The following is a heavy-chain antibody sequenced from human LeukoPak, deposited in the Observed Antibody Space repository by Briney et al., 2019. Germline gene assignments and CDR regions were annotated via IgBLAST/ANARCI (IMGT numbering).Heavy chain of an antibody. CDR1: GYTFTGYY. J-gene: IGHJ4*02. D-gene: IGHD2-2*02. V-gene: IGHV1-2*02. CDR3: ARVTGYCSSTSCYTFDY. Sequence: ASVKVSCKASGYTFTGYYVHWVRQAPGQGLEWMGWINPNSGGTNYAQKFQGRVTMTRDTSISTAYMELSRLRSDDTAVYYCARVTGYCSSTSCYTFDYWGQGTLVTVSS. CDR2: INPNSGGT.